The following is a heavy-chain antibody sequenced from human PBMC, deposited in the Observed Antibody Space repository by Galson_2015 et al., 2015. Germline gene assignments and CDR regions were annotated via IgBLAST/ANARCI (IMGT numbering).Heavy chain of an antibody. J-gene: IGHJ4*02. CDR2: TYYRSKCYN. V-gene: IGHV6-1*01. CDR1: GDRASSHSAA. D-gene: IGHD5-12*01. Sequence: GAISGDRASSHSAAWNWIQQAPSRGREWLGRTYYRSKCYNDYAVSVKSRITINADTSKHQFSQQLNSVPPEDTAVYYCARVGAGGYSGYDQGSFDYWGQGTLVTVSS. CDR3: ARVGAGGYSGYDQGSFDY.